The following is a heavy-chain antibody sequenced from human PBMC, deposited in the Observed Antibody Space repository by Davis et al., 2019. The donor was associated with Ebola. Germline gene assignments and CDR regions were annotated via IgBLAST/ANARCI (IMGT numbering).Heavy chain of an antibody. CDR1: GGSISGYY. Sequence: SETLSLTCSLSGGSISGYYLTWIRQPPGKGLEWVGYMFYSRGSNYNPSLKSRVTISADTSKNEVSLKLTSVTAADTATYYCVGGYNFDFWGQGALVIVSS. CDR2: MFYSRGS. CDR3: VGGYNFDF. D-gene: IGHD5-18*01. V-gene: IGHV4-59*01. J-gene: IGHJ4*02.